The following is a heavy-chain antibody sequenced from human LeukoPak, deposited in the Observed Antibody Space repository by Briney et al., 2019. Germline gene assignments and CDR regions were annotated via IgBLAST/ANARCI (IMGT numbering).Heavy chain of an antibody. Sequence: PGGSLRLSCAASGFTFSSYEMNWVRQAPGKGLEWVSYIGGSGSTIYYADSVKGRFTISRDNAKNSLYLQMNSLRADDTAVYFCARDRCGGGSCHYYFDYRGQGTLVTVSS. CDR1: GFTFSSYE. CDR3: ARDRCGGGSCHYYFDY. J-gene: IGHJ4*02. D-gene: IGHD2-15*01. CDR2: IGGSGSTI. V-gene: IGHV3-48*03.